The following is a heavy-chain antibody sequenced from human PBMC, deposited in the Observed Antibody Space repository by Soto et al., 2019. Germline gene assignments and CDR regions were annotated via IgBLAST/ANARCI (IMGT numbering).Heavy chain of an antibody. CDR2: IYYSGST. CDR3: ARQEYADFWSGYYKDYYFDY. CDR1: GGSISSSSYY. Sequence: TSETLSLTCTVSGGSISSSSYYWGWIRQPPGKGLEWIGSIYYSGSTYYNPSLKSRVTISVDTSKNQFSLKLSSVTAADTAVYYCARQEYADFWSGYYKDYYFDYWGQGTLVTVSS. D-gene: IGHD3-3*01. V-gene: IGHV4-39*01. J-gene: IGHJ4*02.